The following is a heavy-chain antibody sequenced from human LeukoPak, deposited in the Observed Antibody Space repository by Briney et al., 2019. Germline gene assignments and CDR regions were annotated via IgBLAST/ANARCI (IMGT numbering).Heavy chain of an antibody. V-gene: IGHV3-21*01. CDR3: ARGGVYCTNGVCYRRFDY. CDR2: ISSSSSYI. Sequence: GGSLRLSCAASGFTFSSYSMNWVRQAPGKGLEWVSSISSSSSYIYYADSVKGRFTISRDNAKNSLYLQMNSLRAGDTAVYYCARGGVYCTNGVCYRRFDYWGQGTLVTVSS. CDR1: GFTFSSYS. J-gene: IGHJ4*02. D-gene: IGHD2-8*01.